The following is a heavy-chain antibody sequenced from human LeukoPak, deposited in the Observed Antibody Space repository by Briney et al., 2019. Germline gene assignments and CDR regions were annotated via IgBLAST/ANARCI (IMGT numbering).Heavy chain of an antibody. Sequence: SSETLSLTCTVSGGSSSISSYYWGWIRQPPGKGLEWIGSIYYSGSTYYNPSLKSRVTISVDTSKNQFSLKLSSVTAADTAVYYCARRDYGDFRFDPWGQGTLVTVSS. CDR2: IYYSGST. CDR3: ARRDYGDFRFDP. V-gene: IGHV4-39*01. J-gene: IGHJ5*02. CDR1: GGSSSISSYY. D-gene: IGHD4-17*01.